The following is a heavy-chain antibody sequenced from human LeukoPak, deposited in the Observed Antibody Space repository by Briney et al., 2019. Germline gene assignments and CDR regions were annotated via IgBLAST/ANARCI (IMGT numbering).Heavy chain of an antibody. J-gene: IGHJ4*02. CDR3: ARIAAAGMVWDY. D-gene: IGHD6-13*01. V-gene: IGHV3-23*01. CDR2: ISGSGGST. Sequence: PGGSLRLSCAASGFTFSSYAMSWVRQAPGKGLEWVSAISGSGGSTYYADSVKGRFTISRDNAKNSLYLQMNSLRAEDTAVYYCARIAAAGMVWDYWGQGTLVTVSS. CDR1: GFTFSSYA.